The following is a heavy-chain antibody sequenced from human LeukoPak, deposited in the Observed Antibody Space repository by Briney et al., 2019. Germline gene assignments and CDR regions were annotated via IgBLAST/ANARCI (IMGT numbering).Heavy chain of an antibody. CDR3: AREPPYDSSGYYGDY. CDR2: ISSSSSTI. D-gene: IGHD3-22*01. J-gene: IGHJ4*02. Sequence: GGSLGLSCAASGFTFSSYSMNWVRQAPGKGLEWVSYISSSSSTIYYADSMKGRFTISRDNAKNSLYLQMNSLRAEDTAVYYCAREPPYDSSGYYGDYWGQGTLVTVSS. V-gene: IGHV3-48*01. CDR1: GFTFSSYS.